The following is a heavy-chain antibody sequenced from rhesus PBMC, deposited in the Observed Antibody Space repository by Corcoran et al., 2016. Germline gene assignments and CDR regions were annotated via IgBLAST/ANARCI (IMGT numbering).Heavy chain of an antibody. D-gene: IGHD3-3*01. CDR2: IASCGST. CDR3: ANTYYNILTGYYTFDY. J-gene: IGHJ4*01. V-gene: IGHV4S11*01. CDR1: GGSISSSY. Sequence: QVQLQESGPGLVKPSETLSLICAVSGGSISSSYWSWIRQAPGKGLEWIVRIASCGSTYSNPYLKSPCTLSVDTSKNQFSLKLSSVTAADTAVYYCANTYYNILTGYYTFDYWGQGVLVTVSS.